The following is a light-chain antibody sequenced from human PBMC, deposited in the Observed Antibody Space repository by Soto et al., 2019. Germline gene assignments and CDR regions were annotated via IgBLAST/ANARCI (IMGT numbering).Light chain of an antibody. CDR1: QTISSW. V-gene: IGKV1-5*03. J-gene: IGKJ4*01. CDR2: ATS. Sequence: DIQMTQSPSTLSGSVGYRVTITCRASQTISSWLAWYQQKPGKAPKLLIYATSNLESGVPSRFSGSGSGTEFSLTISSLEPEDVAIYYCQQRRDWPLTFGGGTKVDIK. CDR3: QQRRDWPLT.